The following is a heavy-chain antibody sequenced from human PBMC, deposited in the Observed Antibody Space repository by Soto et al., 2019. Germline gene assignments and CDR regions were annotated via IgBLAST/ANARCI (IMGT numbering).Heavy chain of an antibody. CDR2: MNTDGSAQ. V-gene: IGHV3-7*01. CDR3: LSGRGY. CDR1: GFSFSSYW. Sequence: PGGSLRLSCAASGFSFSSYWINWVRQAPGEWLEWLANMNTDGSAQXXVDSVKGRXTISRYNSKNSXSLQMXRLRAEDAAVYYCLSGRGYWRQGTLVTVSS. D-gene: IGHD2-15*01. J-gene: IGHJ4*02.